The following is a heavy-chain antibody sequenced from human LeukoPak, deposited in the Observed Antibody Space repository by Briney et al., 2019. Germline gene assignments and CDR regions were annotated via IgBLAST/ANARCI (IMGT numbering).Heavy chain of an antibody. J-gene: IGHJ4*02. D-gene: IGHD4-17*01. Sequence: GGSLRLSCAASGFTFTSYSMNWVRQAPGKGLEWVSSISSSSSYIYYADSVKGRFTISRDNAKNSLYLQMSSLRAEDTAVYYCARDPYGDYYFDYWGQGTLVTVSS. CDR2: ISSSSSYI. CDR3: ARDPYGDYYFDY. CDR1: GFTFTSYS. V-gene: IGHV3-21*01.